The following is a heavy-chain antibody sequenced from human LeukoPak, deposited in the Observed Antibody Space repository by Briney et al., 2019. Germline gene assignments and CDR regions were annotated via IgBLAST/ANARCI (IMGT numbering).Heavy chain of an antibody. CDR3: AGSGDGFDY. Sequence: SETLSLTCTVSGGSISSSSYYWGWIRQPPGKGLEWIGSIYYSGSTYYNPSPKSRVTISVGTSKNQFSLKLSSVTAADTAVYYCAGSGDGFDYWGQGTLVTVSS. V-gene: IGHV4-39*07. CDR1: GGSISSSSYY. CDR2: IYYSGST. D-gene: IGHD5-24*01. J-gene: IGHJ4*02.